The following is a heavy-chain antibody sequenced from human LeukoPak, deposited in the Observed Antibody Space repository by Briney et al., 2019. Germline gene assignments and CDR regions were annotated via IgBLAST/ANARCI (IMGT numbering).Heavy chain of an antibody. V-gene: IGHV3-21*01. Sequence: GGSLRLSCAASGFTFSSYSMAWVGQAPGQGLEWFSCISSSSSHIYYTDSVKGRITISRDNAKNSMYLQINSLRAEDTAVYYCARGRYYDSSGYYYGTDYWGQGTLVTVSS. D-gene: IGHD3-22*01. CDR3: ARGRYYDSSGYYYGTDY. CDR1: GFTFSSYS. CDR2: ISSSSSHI. J-gene: IGHJ4*01.